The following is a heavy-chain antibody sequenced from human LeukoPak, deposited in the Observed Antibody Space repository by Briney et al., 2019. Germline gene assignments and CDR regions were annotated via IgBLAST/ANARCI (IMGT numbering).Heavy chain of an antibody. Sequence: PGGSLRLSCAASGFTFSTYAMSWVRQAPGKGLEYVATISGSGGSTYYADSVKGRFTISRDNSKNTLYLQMNSLRVEDTAVFYCAKDISSGHCTLLDYWGQGTLVTVSS. CDR3: AKDISSGHCTLLDY. CDR2: ISGSGGST. J-gene: IGHJ4*02. V-gene: IGHV3-23*01. D-gene: IGHD3-22*01. CDR1: GFTFSTYA.